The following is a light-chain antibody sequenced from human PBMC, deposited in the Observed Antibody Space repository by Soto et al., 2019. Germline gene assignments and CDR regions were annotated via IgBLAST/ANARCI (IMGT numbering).Light chain of an antibody. CDR1: SSNIGINT. J-gene: IGLJ1*01. V-gene: IGLV1-44*01. CDR2: SSN. CDR3: AAWDDSLNGHV. Sequence: QSVLTQPPSASGTPGQRVTISCSGSSSNIGINTVNWYQQLPGTAPNLLIYSSNQRPSGVPDRFSGSKSGTSASVAISGLQSEDEADYYCAAWDDSLNGHVFGTGTKVTVL.